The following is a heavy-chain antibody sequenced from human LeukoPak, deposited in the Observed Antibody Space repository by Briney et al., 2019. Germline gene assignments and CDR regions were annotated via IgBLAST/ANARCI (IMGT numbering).Heavy chain of an antibody. Sequence: GGSLRLSCAGSGFSFSRYWMAWVRQAPGKGLERVASINQDVSRIHYVDSVKGRFTISRDNAKSSLFLQMTSLRVEDTAVYYCARLKHDVTKFDYWGQGTLVTVSS. CDR2: INQDVSRI. J-gene: IGHJ4*02. V-gene: IGHV3-7*01. CDR1: GFSFSRYW. CDR3: ARLKHDVTKFDY. D-gene: IGHD2-8*01.